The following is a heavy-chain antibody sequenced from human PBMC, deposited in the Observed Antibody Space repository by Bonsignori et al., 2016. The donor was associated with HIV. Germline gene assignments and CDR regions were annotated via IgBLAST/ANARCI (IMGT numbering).Heavy chain of an antibody. J-gene: IGHJ5*02. CDR1: GDSMKSGTYF. CDR2: VFHGGTT. V-gene: IGHV4-39*07. Sequence: QLQLQESGPGLVKPSETLSLTCTVSGDSMKSGTYFWAWIRQPPGKGLEWIGSVFHGGTTYYSPSLKSRVTLSMDTSRNQFSLNLTSVTAADTAIYYCAREPYTWLDPWGQGTLSPSP. CDR3: AREPYTWLDP.